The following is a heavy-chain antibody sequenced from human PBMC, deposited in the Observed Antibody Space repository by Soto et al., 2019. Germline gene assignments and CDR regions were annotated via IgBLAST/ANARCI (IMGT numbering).Heavy chain of an antibody. CDR1: GFAFSSHP. V-gene: IGHV3-23*01. CDR3: ARRAFGSSRSFDI. CDR2: ISDSGGLT. J-gene: IGHJ3*02. Sequence: GGSLRLSCAASGFAFSSHPMSWVRQALERGLEWVSGISDSGGLTYNADSVKGRFTISRDNSKNTLYLQMNSLRAEDTALYYCARRAFGSSRSFDIWGQGTIVTVSS. D-gene: IGHD6-6*01.